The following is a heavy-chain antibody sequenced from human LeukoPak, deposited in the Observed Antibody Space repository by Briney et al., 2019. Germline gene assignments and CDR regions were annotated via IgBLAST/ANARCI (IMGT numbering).Heavy chain of an antibody. CDR2: MNPNSANT. Sequence: ASVRVSCKTSGYSFTSYDINWVRQATGQGLEWMGWMNPNSANTVYAQKFQGRVTMTTNTSIRTAYMELTSLRSDDTAVYYCARVQRVKFPLKYYFDYWGQGTLDTVSS. D-gene: IGHD3-10*01. V-gene: IGHV1-8*01. J-gene: IGHJ4*02. CDR3: ARVQRVKFPLKYYFDY. CDR1: GYSFTSYD.